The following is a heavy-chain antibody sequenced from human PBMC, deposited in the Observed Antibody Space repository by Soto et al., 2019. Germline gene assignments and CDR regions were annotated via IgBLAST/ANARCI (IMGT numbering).Heavy chain of an antibody. D-gene: IGHD6-19*01. Sequence: EVQLLESGGGLVQPGGSLRLSCAASGFTFSSYAISWVRQAPGKGLEWVSAISGSGGSTYYADSVKGRFTISRDNSKNTLDLQMNSLRAEDTAVYYCAKAGSCGWRWYFDLWGRGTLVTVSS. CDR2: ISGSGGST. V-gene: IGHV3-23*01. CDR1: GFTFSSYA. CDR3: AKAGSCGWRWYFDL. J-gene: IGHJ2*01.